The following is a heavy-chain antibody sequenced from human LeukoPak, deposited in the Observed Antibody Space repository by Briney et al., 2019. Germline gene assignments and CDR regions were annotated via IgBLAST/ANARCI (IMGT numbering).Heavy chain of an antibody. CDR3: ARGRGASGYYYEADFDY. D-gene: IGHD3-22*01. Sequence: ASVKVSCKASGYTFTSYDINWVRQATGQGLEWMGWMNPNSGNTGYAQKFQGRVTMTRNTSISTAYMELSSLRSEDTAVYYCARGRGASGYYYEADFDYWGQGTLVTVSS. CDR1: GYTFTSYD. J-gene: IGHJ4*02. V-gene: IGHV1-8*01. CDR2: MNPNSGNT.